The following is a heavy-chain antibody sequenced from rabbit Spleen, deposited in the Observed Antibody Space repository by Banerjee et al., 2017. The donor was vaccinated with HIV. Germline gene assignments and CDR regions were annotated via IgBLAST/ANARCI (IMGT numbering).Heavy chain of an antibody. CDR2: IDTSSVNT. Sequence: QSLEESGGDLVKPGASLTLTCTASGFDFSSSYYMCWVRQAPGKGLELIACIDTSSVNTADATWAKGRFTISKTSSTTVTLQMTSLTAADTATYFCARYDDVGGGYNLWGPGTLVTVS. CDR1: GFDFSSSYY. J-gene: IGHJ4*01. D-gene: IGHD1-1*01. CDR3: ARYDDVGGGYNL. V-gene: IGHV1S40*01.